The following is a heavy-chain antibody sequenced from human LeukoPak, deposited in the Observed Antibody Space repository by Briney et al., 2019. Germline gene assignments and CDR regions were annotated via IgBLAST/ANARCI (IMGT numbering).Heavy chain of an antibody. CDR2: IKQDGSEK. V-gene: IGHV3-7*05. J-gene: IGHJ5*02. CDR1: GFTFSSYA. D-gene: IGHD5-24*01. Sequence: PGGSLRLSCAASGFTFSSYAMSWVRQAPGKGLEWVANIKQDGSEKRYADSVRGRFTVSRDNAHTSLYLQMSSLRAEDTALYYCARASDPWLQLTWGQGTLVTVSS. CDR3: ARASDPWLQLT.